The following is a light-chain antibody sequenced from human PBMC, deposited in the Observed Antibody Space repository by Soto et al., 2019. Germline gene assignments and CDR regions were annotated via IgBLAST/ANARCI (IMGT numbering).Light chain of an antibody. CDR2: GAS. J-gene: IGKJ1*01. V-gene: IGKV3-20*01. Sequence: EIVLTQSPVTLSLSPGERATLSCRASQSVSSSTSLAWYQHKPGQAPRPLIYGASPRAPGIPDRFSGSGSGTDFPLSISTLEPEDFAVYSCQPSGSSSWTFGQGTTVDIK. CDR3: QPSGSSSWT. CDR1: QSVSSSTS.